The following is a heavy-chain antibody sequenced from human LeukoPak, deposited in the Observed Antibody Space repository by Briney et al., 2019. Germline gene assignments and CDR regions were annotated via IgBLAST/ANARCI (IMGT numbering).Heavy chain of an antibody. CDR3: ARATITMIVVVISDY. D-gene: IGHD3-22*01. CDR2: ISYDGSNK. CDR1: GFTFSSYA. V-gene: IGHV3-30-3*01. Sequence: GGSLRLSCAASGFTFSSYAMHWVRQAPGKGLEWVAVISYDGSNKYYADSVKGRFTISRDNSKNTLYLQMNSLRAEDTAVYYCARATITMIVVVISDYWGQGALVTVSS. J-gene: IGHJ4*02.